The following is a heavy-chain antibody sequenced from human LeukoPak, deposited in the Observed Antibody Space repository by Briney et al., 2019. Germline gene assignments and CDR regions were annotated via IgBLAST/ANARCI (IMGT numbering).Heavy chain of an antibody. CDR3: ARDLTGYSSGWYGRETYYFDY. CDR2: TYYRSKWYD. CDR1: GDSVSSNSAA. D-gene: IGHD6-19*01. Sequence: SQTLSLTCAISGDSVSSNSAAWNWIRQSPSRGLEWLGRTYYRSKWYDDYAVSVKSRITINPDTSKNQFSLQLNSVTPEDTAVYYCARDLTGYSSGWYGRETYYFDYWGQGTLVTVSS. J-gene: IGHJ4*02. V-gene: IGHV6-1*01.